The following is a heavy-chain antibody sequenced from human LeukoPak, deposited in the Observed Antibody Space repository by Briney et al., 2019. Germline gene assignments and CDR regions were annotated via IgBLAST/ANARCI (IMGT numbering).Heavy chain of an antibody. V-gene: IGHV3-48*02. J-gene: IGHJ4*02. CDR1: GFTFRSYN. CDR2: ISYRGDTM. CDR3: ARGEAAGTSYLHF. Sequence: GGSLRLSCAPSGFTFRSYNMNSVRQAPGKGLEWVAFISYRGDTMYYADSVRGRFTISRDNAMSSLYLQMNSLRDDDTAVYYCARGEAAGTSYLHFWVRGTLVTVSS.